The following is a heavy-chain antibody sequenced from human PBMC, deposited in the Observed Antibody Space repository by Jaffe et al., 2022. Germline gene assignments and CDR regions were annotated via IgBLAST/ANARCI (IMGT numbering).Heavy chain of an antibody. V-gene: IGHV1-2*02. CDR2: INPNSGGT. CDR3: ARDNDILTGYYPSFDY. D-gene: IGHD3-9*01. J-gene: IGHJ4*02. Sequence: QVQLVQSGAEVKKPGASVKVSCKASGYTFTGYYMHWVRQAPGQGLEWMGWINPNSGGTNYAQKFQGRVTMTRDTSISTAYMELSRLRSDDTAVYYCARDNDILTGYYPSFDYWGQGTLVTVSS. CDR1: GYTFTGYY.